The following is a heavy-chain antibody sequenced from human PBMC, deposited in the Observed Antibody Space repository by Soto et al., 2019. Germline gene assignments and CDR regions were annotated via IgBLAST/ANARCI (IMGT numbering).Heavy chain of an antibody. J-gene: IGHJ4*02. CDR2: IKQDGSEK. V-gene: IGHV3-7*01. Sequence: PGGSLRLSCAASGFTFSSYWMSWVRQAPGKGLEWVANIKQDGSEKYYVDSVEGRFTISRDNAKNSLYLQMNSLRAEDTAVYYCARGLRYFDWLRSLFGYWGQGTLVTVSS. CDR1: GFTFSSYW. CDR3: ARGLRYFDWLRSLFGY. D-gene: IGHD3-9*01.